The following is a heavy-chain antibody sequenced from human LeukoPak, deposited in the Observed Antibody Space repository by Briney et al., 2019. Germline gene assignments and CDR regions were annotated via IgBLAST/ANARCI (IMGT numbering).Heavy chain of an antibody. J-gene: IGHJ5*02. D-gene: IGHD2-2*01. CDR1: GFTFGSYA. CDR3: AKGGYCSSTSCPDRRFDP. CDR2: ISGSGGST. V-gene: IGHV3-23*01. Sequence: GGSLRLSCAASGFTFGSYAMSWVRQAPGKGLEWVSAISGSGGSTYYADSVKGRFTISRDNSKNTLYLQMNSLRAEDTAVYYCAKGGYCSSTSCPDRRFDPWGQGTLVTVSS.